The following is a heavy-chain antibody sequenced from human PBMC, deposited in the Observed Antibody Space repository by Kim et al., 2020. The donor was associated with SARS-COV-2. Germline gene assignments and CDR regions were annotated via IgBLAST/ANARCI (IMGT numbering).Heavy chain of an antibody. Sequence: GGSLRLSCAASGFTFSSYAMSWVRQAPGKGLEWVSAISGSGGSTYYADSVKGRFTISRDNSKNTLYLQMNSLRAEDTAVYYWAKTLVPAARGYYYYYGMDVWGQGTTVTVSS. V-gene: IGHV3-23*01. CDR2: ISGSGGST. D-gene: IGHD2-2*01. J-gene: IGHJ6*02. CDR1: GFTFSSYA. CDR3: AKTLVPAARGYYYYYGMDV.